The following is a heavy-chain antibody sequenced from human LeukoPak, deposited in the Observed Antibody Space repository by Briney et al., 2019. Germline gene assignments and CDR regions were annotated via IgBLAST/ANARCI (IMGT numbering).Heavy chain of an antibody. CDR2: INPNSGGT. V-gene: IGHV1-2*02. CDR3: ARIDYCSSTSCYPGAAY. CDR1: GYTFSGYC. J-gene: IGHJ4*02. Sequence: ASVNDSRVATGYTFSGYCMQCVRQAPAQELEWMGWINPNSGGTNYAQKFQGRVTMTRDTSISTAYMELSRLRSDDTAVYYCARIDYCSSTSCYPGAAYWGQGTLVTVSS. D-gene: IGHD2-2*01.